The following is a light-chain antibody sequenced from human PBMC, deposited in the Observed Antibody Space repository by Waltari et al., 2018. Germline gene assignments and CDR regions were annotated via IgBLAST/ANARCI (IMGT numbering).Light chain of an antibody. CDR3: QHYVRLPVT. V-gene: IGKV3-20*01. J-gene: IGKJ1*01. CDR1: RSVART. Sequence: SPGERAIRSCGASRSVARTLAWYQQKPGQAPRLLIYGASNRATGITDRFSGSGSGTDFSLTISRLEPEDFSVYYCQHYVRLPVTFGQGTRVEI. CDR2: GAS.